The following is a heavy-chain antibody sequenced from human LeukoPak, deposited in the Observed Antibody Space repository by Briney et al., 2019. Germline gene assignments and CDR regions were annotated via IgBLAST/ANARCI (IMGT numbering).Heavy chain of an antibody. CDR2: ISGNGTNT. V-gene: IGHV3-74*03. CDR3: ARLRGTWPAFDY. D-gene: IGHD1-1*01. Sequence: GGSLRLSCAASGFTFGSSWMLWVRHAPGKGLEWGSRISGNGTNTMYANSVKGRFTISRDNAKNSLYLQMNSLRAEDTAVYYCARLRGTWPAFDYWGQGTLVTVSS. CDR1: GFTFGSSW. J-gene: IGHJ4*02.